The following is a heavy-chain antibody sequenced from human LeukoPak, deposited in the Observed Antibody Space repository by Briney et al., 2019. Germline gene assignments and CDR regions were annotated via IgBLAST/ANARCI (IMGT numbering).Heavy chain of an antibody. CDR3: ARGQWLVHFDY. D-gene: IGHD6-19*01. CDR2: IYYSGST. J-gene: IGHJ4*02. Sequence: SETLSLTCTVSGGSISSSSYYWGWIRQPPGKGLEWIGYIYYSGSTNYNPSLKSRVTISVDTSKNQFSLKLSFVTAADTAVYYCARGQWLVHFDYWGQGTLVTVSS. CDR1: GGSISSSSYY. V-gene: IGHV4-61*05.